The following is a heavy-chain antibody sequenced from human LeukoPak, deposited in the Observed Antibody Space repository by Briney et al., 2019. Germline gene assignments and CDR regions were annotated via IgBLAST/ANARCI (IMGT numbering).Heavy chain of an antibody. CDR2: IYYNGRI. D-gene: IGHD3-3*02. V-gene: IGHV4-31*03. CDR1: GGSISNGGYY. Sequence: SETLSLTCTVSGGSISNGGYYGSWIRQHPGKGLEWIGYIYYNGRINYNPSLKSRIAISVDTSKDQFSLKLSSVTAADTAVYYCARRVGAFPTYYFDYWGQGTRVTVSS. CDR3: ARRVGAFPTYYFDY. J-gene: IGHJ4*02.